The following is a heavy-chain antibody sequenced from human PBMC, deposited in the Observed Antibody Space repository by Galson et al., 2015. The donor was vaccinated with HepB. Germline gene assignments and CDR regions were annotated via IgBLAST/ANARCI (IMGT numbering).Heavy chain of an antibody. J-gene: IGHJ6*02. CDR1: GGTFSSYT. CDR2: IIPILGIA. D-gene: IGHD6-13*01. CDR3: ARGRAAAGRYYYYYYGMDV. Sequence: SVKVSCKASGGTFSSYTISWVRQAPGQGLEWMGRIIPILGIANYAQKFQGRVTITADKSTSTAYMELSSLRSEDTAVYYCARGRAAAGRYYYYYYGMDVWGQGTTVTASS. V-gene: IGHV1-69*02.